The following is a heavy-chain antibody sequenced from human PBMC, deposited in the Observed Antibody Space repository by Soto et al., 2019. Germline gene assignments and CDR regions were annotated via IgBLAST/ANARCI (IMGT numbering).Heavy chain of an antibody. V-gene: IGHV1-69*13. CDR1: GGTFSSYA. CDR2: IIPIFGTA. D-gene: IGHD3-10*01. J-gene: IGHJ4*02. Sequence: SVKVSCKASGGTFSSYAISWVRQAPGQGLEWMGGIIPIFGTANYAQKFQGRVTITADESTSTAYMELSSLRSEDTAVYYCARDPDNYYGSGSYFMGFDYRGQGTLVTVSS. CDR3: ARDPDNYYGSGSYFMGFDY.